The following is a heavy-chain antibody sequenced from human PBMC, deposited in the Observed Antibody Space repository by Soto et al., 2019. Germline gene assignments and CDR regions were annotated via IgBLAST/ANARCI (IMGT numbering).Heavy chain of an antibody. J-gene: IGHJ4*02. CDR2: INPNSGGT. CDR3: ARDQKQWLVRKPDY. D-gene: IGHD6-19*01. CDR1: GYTFTGYY. Sequence: AAVKVSCKASGYTFTGYYMHWVRQAPGQGLEWMGWINPNSGGTNYAQKFQGRVTMTRDTSISTAYMELSRLRSDDTAVYYCARDQKQWLVRKPDYWGQGTLVTVSS. V-gene: IGHV1-2*02.